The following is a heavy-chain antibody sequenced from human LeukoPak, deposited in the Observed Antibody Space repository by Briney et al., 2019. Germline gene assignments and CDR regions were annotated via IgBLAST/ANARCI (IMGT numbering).Heavy chain of an antibody. CDR2: ISSSGGST. CDR1: GFTFSSYG. CDR3: AKRPYELGPMDV. V-gene: IGHV3-23*01. Sequence: GGSLRLSCAASGFTFSSYGMNWVRQAPGKGLEWVSGISSSGGSTYYADSVKGRFTISRDNSKNTLYLQMNSLRAEDTAVYYCAKRPYELGPMDVWGQGTTVTVSS. J-gene: IGHJ6*02. D-gene: IGHD5-12*01.